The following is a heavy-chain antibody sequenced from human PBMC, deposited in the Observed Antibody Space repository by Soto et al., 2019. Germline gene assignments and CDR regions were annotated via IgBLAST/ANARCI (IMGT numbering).Heavy chain of an antibody. CDR2: IIPILGIA. CDR3: ARDRCDMSTSCYAGNWFDP. J-gene: IGHJ5*02. Sequence: SVKVSCKASGGTFSSYTISWVRQAPGQGLEWMGRIIPILGIANYAQKFQGRVTITADKSTSTAYMELSSLRSEDTAVYYCARDRCDMSTSCYAGNWFDPWGQGTLVTVSS. V-gene: IGHV1-69*04. CDR1: GGTFSSYT. D-gene: IGHD2-2*01.